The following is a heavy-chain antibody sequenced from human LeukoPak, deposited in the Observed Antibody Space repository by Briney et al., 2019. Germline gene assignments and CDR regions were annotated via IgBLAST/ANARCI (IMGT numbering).Heavy chain of an antibody. CDR1: GGSISSYY. V-gene: IGHV4-59*01. CDR3: ARYSPVVAATYWYFDL. Sequence: SETLSPTCTVSGGSISSYYWSWIRQPPGKGLEWIGYIYYSGSTNYNPSLKSRVTISVDTSKNQFSLKLSSVTAADTAVYYCARYSPVVAATYWYFDLWGRGTLVTVSS. D-gene: IGHD2-15*01. CDR2: IYYSGST. J-gene: IGHJ2*01.